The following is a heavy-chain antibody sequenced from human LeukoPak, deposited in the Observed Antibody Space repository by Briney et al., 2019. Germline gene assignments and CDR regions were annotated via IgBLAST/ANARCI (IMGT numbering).Heavy chain of an antibody. CDR1: GFTVSSNY. V-gene: IGHV3-30*02. CDR3: AKESLSIAAAGGSVY. Sequence: PGGSLRLSCAASGFTVSSNYMSWVRRAPGKGLEGVAFIRYDGSNKYYADSVKGRFTISRDNSKNTLYPQMNSLRAEDTAVYYCAKESLSIAAAGGSVYWGQGTLVTVSS. CDR2: IRYDGSNK. J-gene: IGHJ4*02. D-gene: IGHD6-13*01.